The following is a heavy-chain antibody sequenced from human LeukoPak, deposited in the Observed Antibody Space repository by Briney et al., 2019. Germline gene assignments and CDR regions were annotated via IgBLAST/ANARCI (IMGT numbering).Heavy chain of an antibody. CDR1: GGSISSLY. CDR2: IYYTGST. J-gene: IGHJ4*02. D-gene: IGHD6-6*01. CDR3: ARHRAYSSSSPFDY. Sequence: ASETLSLTCSVSGGSISSLYWSWIRQPPGKGLEWIGYIYYTGSTNYNPPLKSRVTMFVDMSKNQFSLRLSSVTAADTAVYYCARHRAYSSSSPFDYWGQGTLVTVSS. V-gene: IGHV4-59*08.